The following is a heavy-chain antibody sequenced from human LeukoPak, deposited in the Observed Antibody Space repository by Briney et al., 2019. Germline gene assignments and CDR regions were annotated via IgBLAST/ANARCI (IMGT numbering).Heavy chain of an antibody. Sequence: MPSETLSLTCTVSGGSISSYYWSWIRQPPGKGLEWIGYIYYSGSTNYNPSLKSRVTISVDTSKNQFSLKLSSVTAADTAVYYCARDSRGWSASGISFDYWGQGTLVTVSS. J-gene: IGHJ4*02. CDR1: GGSISSYY. CDR2: IYYSGST. CDR3: ARDSRGWSASGISFDY. D-gene: IGHD2-15*01. V-gene: IGHV4-59*01.